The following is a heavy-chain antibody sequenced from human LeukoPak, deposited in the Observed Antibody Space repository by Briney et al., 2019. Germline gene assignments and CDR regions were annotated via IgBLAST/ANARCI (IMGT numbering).Heavy chain of an antibody. V-gene: IGHV3-21*01. Sequence: PGGSLRLSCAASGFTFSSYSMNWVRQAPGKGLEWVSSISSSSSYIYHADSVKGRFTISRDNAKNSLYLQMTSLRAEDTAVYYCARTGVVTATYADYWGQGTLVTVSS. CDR2: ISSSSSYI. CDR1: GFTFSSYS. D-gene: IGHD2-21*02. CDR3: ARTGVVTATYADY. J-gene: IGHJ4*02.